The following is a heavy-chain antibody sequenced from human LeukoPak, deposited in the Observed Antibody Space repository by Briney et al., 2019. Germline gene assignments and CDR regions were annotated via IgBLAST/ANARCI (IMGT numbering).Heavy chain of an antibody. CDR3: ARFRYRFDP. D-gene: IGHD2-15*01. V-gene: IGHV4-34*01. CDR2: INHSGST. Sequence: SETLSLTCAVYGGSFSGYYWSWIRQPPGKGLEWIGEINHSGSTNYNPSLKSRVTISVDTSKNQFSLKLSSVTAADTAVYYCARFRYRFDPWGQGTLVTVSS. CDR1: GGSFSGYY. J-gene: IGHJ5*02.